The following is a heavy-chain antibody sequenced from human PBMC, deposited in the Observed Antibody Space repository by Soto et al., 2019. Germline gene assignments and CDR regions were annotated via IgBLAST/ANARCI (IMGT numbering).Heavy chain of an antibody. CDR3: GVQYDY. Sequence: EVQVLESGGGLVQPGGSLRLSCAASGFTFSSYAMSWVRQAPGKGLEWVSAISGRTGSTSYSDSVKGRFTISRDNSRNTLYLQMNSLRAEDTAVYYCGVQYDYWGQGTLVTVSS. J-gene: IGHJ4*02. V-gene: IGHV3-23*01. CDR2: ISGRTGST. CDR1: GFTFSSYA. D-gene: IGHD1-1*01.